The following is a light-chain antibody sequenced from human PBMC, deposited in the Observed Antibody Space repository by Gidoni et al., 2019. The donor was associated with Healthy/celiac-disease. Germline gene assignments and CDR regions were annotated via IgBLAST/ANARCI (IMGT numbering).Light chain of an antibody. CDR3: QQANSFPPT. CDR1: QCISSW. CDR2: AAS. Sequence: DIQMTQSPSSVSASVGDIVTITCRASQCISSWLAWYQQKPGKAPKLLIYAASSLQSGVTSRFSGSGAGTDFTLTISSLQPEDFATYYCQQANSFPPTFGGGTKVEIK. V-gene: IGKV1-12*01. J-gene: IGKJ4*01.